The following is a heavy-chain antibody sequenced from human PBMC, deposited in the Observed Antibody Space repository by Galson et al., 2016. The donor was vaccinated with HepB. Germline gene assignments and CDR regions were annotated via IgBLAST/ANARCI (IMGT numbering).Heavy chain of an antibody. V-gene: IGHV3-30*18. CDR1: GFTFSSYG. Sequence: SLRLSCAASGFTFSSYGMHWVRQAPGKGLEWVAFISYDGSNKKYADSVKGRFTISRDNPKKTLYLQMNSLRAEDTAEYYCAKDGRIYCSSSSCHDHFHYWGQGTLVTVSS. CDR3: AKDGRIYCSSSSCHDHFHY. CDR2: ISYDGSNK. J-gene: IGHJ4*02. D-gene: IGHD2-2*01.